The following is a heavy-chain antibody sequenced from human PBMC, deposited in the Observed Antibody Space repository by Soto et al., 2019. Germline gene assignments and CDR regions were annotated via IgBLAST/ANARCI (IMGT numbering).Heavy chain of an antibody. CDR2: ISYDGSNK. CDR1: GFTFSSYA. V-gene: IGHV3-30-3*01. CDR3: ARGGGITMIVVVIMGPFAYGMDV. D-gene: IGHD3-22*01. J-gene: IGHJ6*02. Sequence: GGSVRLSCAASGFTFSSYAMHWVRQAPGKGLEWVAVISYDGSNKYYADSVKGRFTISRDNSKNTLYLQMNSLRAEDTAVYYCARGGGITMIVVVIMGPFAYGMDVWGQGTTVTVSS.